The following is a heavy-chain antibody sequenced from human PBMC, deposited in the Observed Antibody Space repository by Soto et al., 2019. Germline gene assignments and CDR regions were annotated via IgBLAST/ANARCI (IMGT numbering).Heavy chain of an antibody. CDR3: ARGHSSGWPTNWFDP. CDR2: IYISGSI. Sequence: QVQLQESGPGLVKPSETLSLTCTVSGGSISSDYCCWIRQPAGKGLEWLGRIYISGSINYNPSLKGRVTMSVETDKNQFSLNLSAVTAADTAVYYCARGHSSGWPTNWFDPWGQGTLVTVSS. J-gene: IGHJ5*02. V-gene: IGHV4-4*07. D-gene: IGHD6-19*01. CDR1: GGSISSDY.